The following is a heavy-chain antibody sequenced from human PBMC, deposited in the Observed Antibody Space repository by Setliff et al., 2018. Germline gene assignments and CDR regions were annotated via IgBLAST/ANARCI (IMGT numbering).Heavy chain of an antibody. D-gene: IGHD3-16*02. CDR3: ARLMITLGGVIVYFDN. CDR1: GFTFTNYW. V-gene: IGHV3-7*01. J-gene: IGHJ4*02. CDR2: IKQDGSEK. Sequence: GGSLSLSCAASGFTFTNYWMSWVRQAPGKGLEWVANIKQDGSEKYYLDSVKGRFTISRDNAKKSLYLQMNSLRAEDTAVYYCARLMITLGGVIVYFDNWGQGTRVTVSS.